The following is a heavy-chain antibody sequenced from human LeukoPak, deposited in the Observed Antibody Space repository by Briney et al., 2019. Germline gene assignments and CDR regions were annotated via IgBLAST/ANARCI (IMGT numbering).Heavy chain of an antibody. D-gene: IGHD3-10*01. J-gene: IGHJ4*02. V-gene: IGHV4-59*08. Sequence: PSETLSLTCTVSGYSISSDYYWSWVRQPPGKRLEWIGYIYYIGTTKYNPSLKSRVTISLDTSKNQFSLKLNSVTAADTALYYCARHYYGSGRFLEHWGQGTLVTVSS. CDR3: ARHYYGSGRFLEH. CDR2: IYYIGTT. CDR1: GYSISSDYY.